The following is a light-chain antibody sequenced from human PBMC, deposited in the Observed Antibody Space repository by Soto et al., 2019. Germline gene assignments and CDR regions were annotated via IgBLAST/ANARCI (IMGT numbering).Light chain of an antibody. CDR3: AAWDDSLTGWV. V-gene: IGLV1-47*01. CDR1: RSNIGTNY. Sequence: QSVLTQPPSASGTPGQRVTISCSGSRSNIGTNYVYWYQHLPGTAPKLLIYRNNEWPSGVPERFSGAKSGTSASLAISGLRSEDEGDYYCAAWDDSLTGWVFGGATKLTVL. J-gene: IGLJ3*02. CDR2: RNN.